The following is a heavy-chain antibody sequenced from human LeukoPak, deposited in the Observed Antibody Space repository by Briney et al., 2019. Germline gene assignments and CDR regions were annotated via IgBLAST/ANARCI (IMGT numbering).Heavy chain of an antibody. CDR3: ARAMVRETLDY. V-gene: IGHV3-48*02. CDR2: ISTSGNTI. J-gene: IGHJ4*02. CDR1: GFVFSGFG. D-gene: IGHD3-10*01. Sequence: GGSLRLSCAASGFVFSGFGMNWVRQAPGKGLEWISYISTSGNTIYYTDSLKGRVTVSRDNAKSFLYLQMHSLRHDDTAVYYCARAMVRETLDYWGQGALVTVSS.